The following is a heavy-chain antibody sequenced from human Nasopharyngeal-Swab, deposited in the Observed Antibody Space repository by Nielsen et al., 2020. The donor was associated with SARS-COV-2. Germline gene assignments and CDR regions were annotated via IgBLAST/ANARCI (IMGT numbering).Heavy chain of an antibody. CDR3: AKETGTVPVVFDI. CDR2: ISWNSGTT. Sequence: SLKISCLASGFIFYDYAMHWVRQAPGKGLEWVSSISWNSGTTDYGASVKGRFTISRDNAENSVYLQMNSLRPEDTAFYYCAKETGTVPVVFDIWGQGTVVTVSS. CDR1: GFIFYDYA. V-gene: IGHV3-9*01. D-gene: IGHD4-23*01. J-gene: IGHJ3*02.